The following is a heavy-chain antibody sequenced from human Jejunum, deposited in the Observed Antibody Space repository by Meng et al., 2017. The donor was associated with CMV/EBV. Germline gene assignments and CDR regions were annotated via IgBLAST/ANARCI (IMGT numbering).Heavy chain of an antibody. D-gene: IGHD2/OR15-2a*01. Sequence: SCAASGFVFRTYAMHWVRQVPGKGLEWVALISYDGTKKFYADSVKGRFTISRDNSKNILYLQMNSLRIEDTALFYCASTSEGFFNYWGQGTLVTVSS. CDR2: ISYDGTKK. J-gene: IGHJ4*02. CDR3: ASTSEGFFNY. V-gene: IGHV3-30-3*01. CDR1: GFVFRTYA.